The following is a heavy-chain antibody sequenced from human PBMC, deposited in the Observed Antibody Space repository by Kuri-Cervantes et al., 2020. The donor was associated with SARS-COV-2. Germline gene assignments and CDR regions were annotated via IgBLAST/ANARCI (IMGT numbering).Heavy chain of an antibody. V-gene: IGHV3-7*01. D-gene: IGHD4/OR15-4a*01. J-gene: IGHJ4*02. CDR2: IKQDGSEK. Sequence: GGSLRLSCAASGFTFSSYWMSWVRQAPGKGLEWVANIKQDGSEKYYVDSVRGRFTISRDNAKNSLYLQMNSLRAEDTAVYYCARDSSLVLFDYWGQGTLVTVSS. CDR3: ARDSSLVLFDY. CDR1: GFTFSSYW.